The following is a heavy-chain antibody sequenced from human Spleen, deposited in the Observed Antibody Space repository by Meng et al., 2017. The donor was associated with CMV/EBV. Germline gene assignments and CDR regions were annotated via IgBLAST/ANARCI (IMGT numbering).Heavy chain of an antibody. D-gene: IGHD3-10*01. CDR2: ISSSGSTI. CDR1: GFTFSSYE. Sequence: GGSLRLSCAASGFTFSSYEMNWVRQAPGKGLEWVSYISSSGSTIYYADSVKGRFTISRDNSKNTLYLQMNSLRAEDAAVYYCAKDGRSSPGWFEFDPWGQGTLVTVSS. V-gene: IGHV3-48*03. CDR3: AKDGRSSPGWFEFDP. J-gene: IGHJ5*02.